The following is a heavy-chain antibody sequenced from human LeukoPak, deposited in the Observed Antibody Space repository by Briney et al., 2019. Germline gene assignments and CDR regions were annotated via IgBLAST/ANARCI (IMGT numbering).Heavy chain of an antibody. CDR2: ISGSGGST. CDR1: GFTFSSYA. CDR3: AKDPAAYGDYWFDP. J-gene: IGHJ5*02. Sequence: PGGSLRLSRAASGFTFSSYAMSWVRQAPGKGLEWVSAISGSGGSTYYADSVKGRFTISRDNSKNTLYLQMNSLRAEDTAVYYCAKDPAAYGDYWFDPWGQGTLVTVSS. D-gene: IGHD4-17*01. V-gene: IGHV3-23*01.